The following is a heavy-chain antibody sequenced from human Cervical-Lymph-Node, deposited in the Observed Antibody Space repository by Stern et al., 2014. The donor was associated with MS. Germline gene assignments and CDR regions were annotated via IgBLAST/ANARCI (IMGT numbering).Heavy chain of an antibody. CDR3: SGSNWYFFDY. CDR2: INTDGSSP. J-gene: IGHJ4*02. D-gene: IGHD6-13*01. Sequence: EMQLVESGGGLVQPGGSLRLSCAASGFTFDSYSMHWVRQVPGKGLVWVPRINTDGSSPRYADSVKGRFTISRDNAKNMLYLEMNSLRAEDTAVYYCSGSNWYFFDYWGQGTLVTVSS. CDR1: GFTFDSYS. V-gene: IGHV3-74*02.